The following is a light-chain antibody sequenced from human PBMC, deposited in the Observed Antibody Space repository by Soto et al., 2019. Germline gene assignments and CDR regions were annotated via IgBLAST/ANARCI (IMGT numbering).Light chain of an antibody. J-gene: IGKJ4*01. CDR1: QSISSN. CDR2: GAS. Sequence: EEVMTQSPATLSVSPGERATLSCRASQSISSNLAWYQQKPGQAPRLFIYGASTRATGIPARFSGSWSGTDFTLTISSLDSEDFAVYYCQQYHNWPLTFGGGTKVEIK. CDR3: QQYHNWPLT. V-gene: IGKV3-15*01.